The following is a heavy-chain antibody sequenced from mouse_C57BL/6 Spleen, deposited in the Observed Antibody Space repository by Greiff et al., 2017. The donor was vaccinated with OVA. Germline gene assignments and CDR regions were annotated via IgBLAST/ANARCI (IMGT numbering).Heavy chain of an antibody. CDR1: GYTFTSYW. V-gene: IGHV1-64*01. J-gene: IGHJ2*01. Sequence: QVQLQQPGAELVKPGASVKLSCKASGYTFTSYWMHWVKQRPGQGLEWIGMIHPNSGSTNYNEKFKSKATLTVDKSSSTAYMRLSSLTSEDSAVYYCARRDLYSASDYWGQGTTLTVSS. D-gene: IGHD1-3*01. CDR3: ARRDLYSASDY. CDR2: IHPNSGST.